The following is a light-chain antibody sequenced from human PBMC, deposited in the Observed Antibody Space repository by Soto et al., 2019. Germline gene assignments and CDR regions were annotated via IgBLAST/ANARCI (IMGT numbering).Light chain of an antibody. CDR2: DDS. Sequence: QASLTQPPSVSGSPGQSITISFPGNKSYVGGYNHVSWYHHHPGKAPKLLIYDDSHRPSGVSNRFSGSKSGNTASLTISGLQAEDEADYYCSSYTSNSHYVFGTGTKVTVL. CDR1: KSYVGGYNH. V-gene: IGLV2-14*03. J-gene: IGLJ1*01. CDR3: SSYTSNSHYV.